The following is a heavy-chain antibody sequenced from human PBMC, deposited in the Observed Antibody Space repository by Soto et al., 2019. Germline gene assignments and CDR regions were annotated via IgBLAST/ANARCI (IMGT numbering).Heavy chain of an antibody. D-gene: IGHD3-3*01. J-gene: IGHJ3*02. CDR1: GYTFTSYY. CDR2: INPSGGST. CDR3: AGGGITIFGVVTHHDAFDI. Sequence: SGNVSCKSAGYTFTSYYRHWVRQAPGEGLEWMGIINPSGGSTSYAQKFQGRVTMTRDTSTSTVYMELSSLRSEDTAVYYCAGGGITIFGVVTHHDAFDIWGQGTMVTVS. V-gene: IGHV1-46*01.